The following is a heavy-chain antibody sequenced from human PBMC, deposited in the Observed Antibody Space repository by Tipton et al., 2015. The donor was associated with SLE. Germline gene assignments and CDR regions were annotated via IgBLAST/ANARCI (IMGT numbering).Heavy chain of an antibody. D-gene: IGHD2-15*01. V-gene: IGHV3-30*04. CDR2: ISYDGSNK. Sequence: SLRLSCAASGFTFSNYAMHWVRQVPGKGLEWVAVISYDGSNKYYADSVKGRFTISRDNSKNTLYLQMNSLRAEDTAVYYCARDLGSFYGMDVWGQGTTVTVSS. J-gene: IGHJ6*02. CDR3: ARDLGSFYGMDV. CDR1: GFTFSNYA.